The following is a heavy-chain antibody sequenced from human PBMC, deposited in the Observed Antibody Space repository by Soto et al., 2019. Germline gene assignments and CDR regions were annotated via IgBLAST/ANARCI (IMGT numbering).Heavy chain of an antibody. V-gene: IGHV1-69*06. J-gene: IGHJ6*02. CDR3: ARVGWTRGYSGSPRYDYYGMDV. CDR2: IIPIFGTA. CDR1: GGTFSSYA. Sequence: VQLVQSGAEVKKPGSSVKVSCKASGGTFSSYAISWVRQAPGHGLEWMGGIIPIFGTANYAKKFQGSVTLTADKSTSTAYRVLSSMRSEGTAVDYCARVGWTRGYSGSPRYDYYGMDVWGQGTTVTVSS. D-gene: IGHD1-26*01.